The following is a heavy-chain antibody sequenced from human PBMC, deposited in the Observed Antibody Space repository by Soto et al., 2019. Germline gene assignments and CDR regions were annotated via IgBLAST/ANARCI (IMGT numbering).Heavy chain of an antibody. CDR1: DYTFTRYG. V-gene: IGHV1-18*01. CDR3: ARDKGDCSGSYYGY. Sequence: VQRVQSGAEVKKPGASVKVSCKASDYTFTRYGISWVRQAPGQGLEWMGWISAYNGNTNYAQKLQGRVTMTTDTSTSPAEMEVRSLGSDDTAVYYCARDKGDCSGSYYGYWGQGTLVTVSS. D-gene: IGHD3-10*02. CDR2: ISAYNGNT. J-gene: IGHJ4*02.